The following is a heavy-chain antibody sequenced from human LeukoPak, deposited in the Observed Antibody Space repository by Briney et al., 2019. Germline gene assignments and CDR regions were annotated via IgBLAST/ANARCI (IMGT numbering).Heavy chain of an antibody. CDR3: ARHTYYYYYMDV. J-gene: IGHJ6*03. Sequence: PSETLSLTCAVYGGSFNNYFWTWIRQSPRKGLEWIGEINHSGSTNYNPSLKSRITISLDKSRNHFFLNLTSVTAADTGVYYCARHTYYYYYMDVWGKGTTVTISS. CDR2: INHSGST. V-gene: IGHV4-34*01. CDR1: GGSFNNYF.